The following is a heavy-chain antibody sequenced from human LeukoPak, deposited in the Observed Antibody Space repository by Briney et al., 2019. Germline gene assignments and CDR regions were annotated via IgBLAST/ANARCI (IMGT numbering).Heavy chain of an antibody. CDR2: IIPIFGTA. Sequence: GASVKVSCKASGGTFSSYAISWVRQAPGQGLEWMGGIIPIFGTANYAQKFQGRVTITTDESTSTAYMELSSLRSEDTAVYYCAADGEDSGSYSSFDYWGQGTLVTVSS. D-gene: IGHD1-26*01. CDR3: AADGEDSGSYSSFDY. J-gene: IGHJ4*02. CDR1: GGTFSSYA. V-gene: IGHV1-69*05.